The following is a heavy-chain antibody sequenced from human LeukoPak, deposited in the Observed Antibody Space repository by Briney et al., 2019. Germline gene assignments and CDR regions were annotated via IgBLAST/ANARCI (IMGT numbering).Heavy chain of an antibody. CDR3: AGSSSWLPLTN. D-gene: IGHD6-13*01. CDR1: GGSISSYY. Sequence: SETLSLTCTVSGGSISSYYWNWVRQPPGKGLEWIGYINYSGSTNYNPSLKSRVRISIDTSKNQLSLRLSSVTAADTAVYYCAGSSSWLPLTNWGQGNLVTVSS. V-gene: IGHV4-59*01. J-gene: IGHJ4*02. CDR2: INYSGST.